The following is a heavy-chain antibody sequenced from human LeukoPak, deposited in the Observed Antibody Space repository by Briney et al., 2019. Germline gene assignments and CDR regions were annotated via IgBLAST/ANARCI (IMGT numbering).Heavy chain of an antibody. D-gene: IGHD1-26*01. CDR2: ISGSGGST. V-gene: IGHV3-23*01. J-gene: IGHJ4*02. CDR3: AKDLGSGSYYRD. CDR1: GFTFSSYA. Sequence: PGGSLRLSCAASGFTFSSYAMSWVRQAPGKGLEWVSAISGSGGSTYYADSVKGRFTISRDNSKSTLYLQMNSLRAEDTALYYCAKDLGSGSYYRDWGQGALVTVSS.